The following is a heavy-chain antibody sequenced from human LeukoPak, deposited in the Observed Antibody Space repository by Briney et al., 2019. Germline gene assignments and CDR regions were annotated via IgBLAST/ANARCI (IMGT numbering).Heavy chain of an antibody. CDR1: GFTFSSYW. CDR3: ARDTGGGYSCYDC. Sequence: GGSLRLSCAASGFTFSSYWMTWIRQAPGKGLEWVANIKQDGSEKYYVDSVKGRFTISRDNAKNSLYLQMDSLRAEDTAVYYCARDTGGGYSCYDCWGQGALVTVSS. CDR2: IKQDGSEK. J-gene: IGHJ4*02. D-gene: IGHD5-18*01. V-gene: IGHV3-7*01.